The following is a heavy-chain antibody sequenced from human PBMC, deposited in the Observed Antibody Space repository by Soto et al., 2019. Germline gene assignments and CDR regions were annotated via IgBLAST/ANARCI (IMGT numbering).Heavy chain of an antibody. CDR2: IYYSGTT. V-gene: IGHV4-59*01. CDR1: GGSISSDY. Sequence: PSETLSLTCTVSGGSISSDYWTWIRQPPGRALEWIGYIYYSGTTNYNPSLKSRVTISVDASKTQFSLKLRSVTAADTAVYFCARRARQDCSTTSCHGSYYYYGMDVWGQGTTVTVSS. J-gene: IGHJ6*02. CDR3: ARRARQDCSTTSCHGSYYYYGMDV. D-gene: IGHD2-2*01.